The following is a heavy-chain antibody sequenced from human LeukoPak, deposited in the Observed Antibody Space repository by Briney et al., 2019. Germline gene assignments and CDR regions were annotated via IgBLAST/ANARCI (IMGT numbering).Heavy chain of an antibody. V-gene: IGHV3-21*01. CDR3: ARGSGSGSYYPRFDY. CDR2: ISSSSDFI. CDR1: GFSFSSYS. D-gene: IGHD3-10*01. Sequence: GGSLRLSCAASGFSFSSYSMKWVRQAPGKGLEWVSSISSSSDFIYYADSVKGRFTISRDNAKNSLYLQMNSLRAEDTAVYYCARGSGSGSYYPRFDYWGQGTLLTVSS. J-gene: IGHJ4*02.